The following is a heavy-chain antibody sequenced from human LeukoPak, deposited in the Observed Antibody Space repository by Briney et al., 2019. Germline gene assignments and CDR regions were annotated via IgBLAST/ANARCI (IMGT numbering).Heavy chain of an antibody. CDR1: GGSISSGSYY. D-gene: IGHD2-2*01. CDR3: ARHGGYCGSTTCRLDYYHYMDV. J-gene: IGHJ6*03. Sequence: SETLSLTCTVSGGSISSGSYYWGWIRQSPGKGLEWIGSVFYSGSTFYKPSLKSRVTISVDTSKNQFSLKLSSVTAADTSVYYCARHGGYCGSTTCRLDYYHYMDVWGKGTTVTVSS. CDR2: VFYSGST. V-gene: IGHV4-39*01.